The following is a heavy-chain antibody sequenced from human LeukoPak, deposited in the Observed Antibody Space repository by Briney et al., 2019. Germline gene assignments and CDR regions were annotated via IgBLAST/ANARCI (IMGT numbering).Heavy chain of an antibody. CDR2: IKQDGSEE. D-gene: IGHD3-10*01. CDR3: ARSGSGTYYRPFDY. J-gene: IGHJ4*02. CDR1: GGTFSSYA. V-gene: IGHV3-7*04. Sequence: GASVKVSCKASGGTFSSYAISWVRQAPGKGLEWVANIKQDGSEEYYVDSLKGRFTISRDNAKNSLYLQMNSLRAEDTAVYYCARSGSGTYYRPFDYWGQGALVTVSS.